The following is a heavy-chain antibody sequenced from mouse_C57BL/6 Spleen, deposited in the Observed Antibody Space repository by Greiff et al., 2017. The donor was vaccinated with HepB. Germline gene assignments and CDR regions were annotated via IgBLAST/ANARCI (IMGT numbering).Heavy chain of an antibody. CDR2: INPYNGGT. Sequence: EVQLQQSGPVLVKPGASVKMSCKASGYTFTDYYMNWVKQSHGKSLEWIGVINPYNGGTSYNQKFKVKATLTVDKSSSTAYMELNSLTSEDSAVYYCARRGDYAMDYWGQGTSVTVSS. V-gene: IGHV1-19*01. J-gene: IGHJ4*01. CDR3: ARRGDYAMDY. CDR1: GYTFTDYY.